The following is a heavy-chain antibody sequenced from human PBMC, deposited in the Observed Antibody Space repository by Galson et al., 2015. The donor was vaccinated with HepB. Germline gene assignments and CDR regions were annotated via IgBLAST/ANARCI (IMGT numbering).Heavy chain of an antibody. Sequence: QSGAEVKKPGASVKVSCKASGYTFTSYGISWVRQAPGQGLEWMGWISAYNGNTNYAQKLQGRVTMTTDTSTSTAYMELRSLRSDDTAVYYCARVSTYYYGSGSPSAFDIWGQGTMVTVSS. J-gene: IGHJ3*02. CDR1: GYTFTSYG. CDR3: ARVSTYYYGSGSPSAFDI. CDR2: ISAYNGNT. V-gene: IGHV1-18*04. D-gene: IGHD3-10*01.